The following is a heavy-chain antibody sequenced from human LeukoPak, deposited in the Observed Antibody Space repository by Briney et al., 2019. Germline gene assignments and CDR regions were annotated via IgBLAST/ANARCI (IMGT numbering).Heavy chain of an antibody. Sequence: GGSLRLSCAASGFTFSSYAMSWVRQAPGKGLEWVSAISGSGGSTYYADSVKGRFTISRDNSKNTLYLQMNSLRAEDTAVYYCXXXASXGWVRGVIIFPSWGQGTLVTVSS. V-gene: IGHV3-23*01. D-gene: IGHD3-10*01. CDR3: XXXASXGWVRGVIIFPS. J-gene: IGHJ4*02. CDR2: ISGSGGST. CDR1: GFTFSSYA.